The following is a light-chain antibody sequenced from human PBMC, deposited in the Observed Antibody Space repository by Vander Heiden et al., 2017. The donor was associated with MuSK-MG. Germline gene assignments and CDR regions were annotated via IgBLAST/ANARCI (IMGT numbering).Light chain of an antibody. V-gene: IGKV1-8*01. CDR1: QGISSY. CDR3: QQYYSYPLT. CDR2: AAS. J-gene: IGKJ4*01. Sequence: AIQMTQCPSSFSASTGDRVTITCRASQGISSYLAWYQQKPGKAPKLLIYAASTLQSGVPTRFSPSGSGTEYTLTISCLQPEDFATYYCQQYYSYPLTFGGGTKVEIK.